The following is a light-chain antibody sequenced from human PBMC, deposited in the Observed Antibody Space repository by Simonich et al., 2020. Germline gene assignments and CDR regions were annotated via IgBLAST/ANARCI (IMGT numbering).Light chain of an antibody. J-gene: IGKJ4*01. CDR2: WAS. V-gene: IGKV4-1*01. CDR1: QSVLYSSNNKNY. CDR3: QQYYSTLLT. Sequence: DIVMTQSPDSLAVSLGERATINCKSSQSVLYSSNNKNYLAWYQQKPGQPPNLLIYWASTRESGVPDRFSGGGSGTDFTLTIISLQAEDVAVYYCQQYYSTLLTFGGGTKVEIK.